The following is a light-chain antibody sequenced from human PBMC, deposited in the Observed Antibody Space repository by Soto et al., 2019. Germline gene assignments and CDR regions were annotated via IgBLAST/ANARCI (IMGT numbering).Light chain of an antibody. Sequence: QSVLTQPPSASGSPGQSVTISCTGTSSDVGGYNYVSWYQQHPGRAPKLMIYEVSKRPSGVPDRFSGSKSGNTASLTVSGPQTEDEADYYCSSYAGSNNQVFGTGTKVTVL. CDR1: SSDVGGYNY. CDR2: EVS. J-gene: IGLJ1*01. CDR3: SSYAGSNNQV. V-gene: IGLV2-8*01.